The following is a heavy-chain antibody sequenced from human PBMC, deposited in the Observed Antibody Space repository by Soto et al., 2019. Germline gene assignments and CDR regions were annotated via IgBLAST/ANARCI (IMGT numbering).Heavy chain of an antibody. D-gene: IGHD2-21*02. Sequence: EVQLVESEGGLVQRGGSLRLSCPASGFTFNYYWIHWGRQGPGQGLVWVSHIHCDGSTTTYADSVKGRFTISRDNAKNTLYLQMNSLRAEDTAVYYCVRGDKGGFDLWGQGTTVTVSS. CDR3: VRGDKGGFDL. CDR2: IHCDGSTT. CDR1: GFTFNYYW. V-gene: IGHV3-74*01. J-gene: IGHJ3*01.